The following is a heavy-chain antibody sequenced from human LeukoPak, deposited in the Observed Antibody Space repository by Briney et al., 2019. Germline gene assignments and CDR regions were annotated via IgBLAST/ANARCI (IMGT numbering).Heavy chain of an antibody. D-gene: IGHD2-2*02. Sequence: SETLSLTCTVSSGSINSYYWGWVRQPPGKGLEWIGRIYTTGATQYNPSLKSRLTMSIDTSTSQFSLHLRSVTAADTAVYYCGRQGYTASHYFLDFWSQGTLVAVS. J-gene: IGHJ4*02. V-gene: IGHV4-4*07. CDR2: IYTTGAT. CDR1: SGSINSYY. CDR3: GRQGYTASHYFLDF.